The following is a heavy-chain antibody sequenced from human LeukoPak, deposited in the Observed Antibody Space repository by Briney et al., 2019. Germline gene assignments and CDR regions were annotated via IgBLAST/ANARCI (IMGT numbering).Heavy chain of an antibody. CDR3: SRESGPFCPFGY. CDR1: GGSISGTNW. Sequence: PSGTLALTCGVSGGSISGTNWWSWVRQPPGQGLEWIGEISLAGQTNYNPSLNGRVTMSLDKSSNQLSLHLTSVTAADTATYFCSRESGPFCPFGYWGQGTLVIVSS. CDR2: ISLAGQT. J-gene: IGHJ4*02. D-gene: IGHD1-26*01. V-gene: IGHV4-4*02.